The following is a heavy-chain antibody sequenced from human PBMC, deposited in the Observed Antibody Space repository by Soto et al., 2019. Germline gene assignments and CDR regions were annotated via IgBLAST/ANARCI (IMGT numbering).Heavy chain of an antibody. D-gene: IGHD3-3*01. CDR1: GFTFSSYG. J-gene: IGHJ6*02. CDR2: IWYDGSNK. V-gene: IGHV3-33*01. CDR3: ARGLRRFLEWITDYYYYGIDV. Sequence: GGSLRLSCAASGFTFSSYGMHWVRQAPGKGLEWVAVIWYDGSNKYYADSVKGRFTISRDNSKNTLYLQMNSLRAEDTAVYYCARGLRRFLEWITDYYYYGIDVRAQRTTDTGSS.